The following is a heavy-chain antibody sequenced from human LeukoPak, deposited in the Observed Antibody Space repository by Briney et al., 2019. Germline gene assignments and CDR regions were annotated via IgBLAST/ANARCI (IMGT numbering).Heavy chain of an antibody. V-gene: IGHV4-34*01. J-gene: IGHJ3*02. CDR1: GGSFSGYY. CDR3: ARHRRYSGRDEYAFDI. CDR2: INHSGST. D-gene: IGHD1-26*01. Sequence: SETLSLTCAVYGGSFSGYYWSWIRQPPGKGLEWIGEINHSGSTNYNPSLKSRVTISVDTSKNQFSLKLSSVTAADTAVYYCARHRRYSGRDEYAFDIWGQGTMVTVSS.